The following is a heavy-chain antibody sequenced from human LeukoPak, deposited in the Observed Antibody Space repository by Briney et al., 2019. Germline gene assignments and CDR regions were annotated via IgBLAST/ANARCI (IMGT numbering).Heavy chain of an antibody. V-gene: IGHV3-33*01. D-gene: IGHD3-22*01. CDR1: GFTFSSYG. CDR2: IWYDGSNK. Sequence: GGSLRLSCAASGFTFSSYGMHWVRQAPGKGLEWVAVIWYDGSNKYYVDSVQGRFTISRDNSKNTLYLQMGSLRAEDTAVYYCARGDYYDSSGYYFPDAFDIWGQGTMVTVSS. J-gene: IGHJ3*02. CDR3: ARGDYYDSSGYYFPDAFDI.